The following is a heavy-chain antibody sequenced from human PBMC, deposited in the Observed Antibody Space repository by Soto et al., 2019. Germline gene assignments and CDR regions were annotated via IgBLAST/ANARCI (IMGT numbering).Heavy chain of an antibody. D-gene: IGHD3-22*01. V-gene: IGHV1-69*13. CDR3: AGYYYDSSGYYYYFDY. J-gene: IGHJ4*02. CDR2: IIPIFGTA. CDR1: GGTFSSYA. Sequence: GASVKVSCKASGGTFSSYAISWVRQAPGQGLEWMGGIIPIFGTANYAQKFQGRVTITADESTSTAYMELSSLRSEDTAVYCCAGYYYDSSGYYYYFDYWGQGTLVTVSS.